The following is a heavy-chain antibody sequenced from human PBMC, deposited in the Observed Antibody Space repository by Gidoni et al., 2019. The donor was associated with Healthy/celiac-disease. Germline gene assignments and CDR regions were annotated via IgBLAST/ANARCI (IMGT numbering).Heavy chain of an antibody. V-gene: IGHV2-70*01. D-gene: IGHD2-15*01. CDR1: GFSLSTSGMC. J-gene: IGHJ6*02. Sequence: QVTLRESGPALVKPTQTLTLTCTFSGFSLSTSGMCVSWIRQPPGKALEWLALIDWDDDKYYSTSLKTRLTISKDTSKNQVVLTMTNMDPVDTATYYCARMALGYCSGGSCLTYYYGMDVWGQGTTVTVSS. CDR2: IDWDDDK. CDR3: ARMALGYCSGGSCLTYYYGMDV.